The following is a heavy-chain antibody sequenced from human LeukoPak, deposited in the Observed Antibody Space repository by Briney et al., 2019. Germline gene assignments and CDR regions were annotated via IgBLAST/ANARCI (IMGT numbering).Heavy chain of an antibody. J-gene: IGHJ4*02. CDR1: GFTFSSYW. D-gene: IGHD3-10*01. CDR2: INSDGSST. Sequence: PGGSLRLSCAASGFTFSSYWMHWVRQAPGTGLVWVSRINSDGSSTSYADSVKGRFTVSRDNSKNTLYLQMNSLRAEDTAVYYCAKKGYYYGSGSYSFHDYWGQGTLVTVSS. V-gene: IGHV3-74*01. CDR3: AKKGYYYGSGSYSFHDY.